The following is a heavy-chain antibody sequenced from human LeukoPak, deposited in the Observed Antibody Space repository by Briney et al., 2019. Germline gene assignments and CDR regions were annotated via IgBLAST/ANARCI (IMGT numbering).Heavy chain of an antibody. Sequence: GGSLRLSRAASGFTVSSNYMSWVRQAPGKGLEWVSLIYSGGSTYYADSVKGRFTISRDNSKNTLYLQMNSLRAEDTAVYYCAKVVVVAAADYWGQGTLVTVSS. J-gene: IGHJ4*02. CDR3: AKVVVVAAADY. V-gene: IGHV3-53*01. D-gene: IGHD2-15*01. CDR1: GFTVSSNY. CDR2: IYSGGST.